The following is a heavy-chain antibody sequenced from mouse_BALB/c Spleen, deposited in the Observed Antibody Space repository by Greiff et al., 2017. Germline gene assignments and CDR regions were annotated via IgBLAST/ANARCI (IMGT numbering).Heavy chain of an antibody. D-gene: IGHD2-4*01. CDR1: GFSLTSYG. CDR2: IWAGGST. J-gene: IGHJ4*01. Sequence: VQLQQSGPGLVAPSQSLSITCTVSGFSLTSYGVHWVRQPPGKGLEWLGVIWAGGSTNYNSALMSRLSISKDNSKSQVFLKMNSLQTDDTAMYYCARDGGITTYAMDYWGQGTSVTVSS. CDR3: ARDGGITTYAMDY. V-gene: IGHV2-9*02.